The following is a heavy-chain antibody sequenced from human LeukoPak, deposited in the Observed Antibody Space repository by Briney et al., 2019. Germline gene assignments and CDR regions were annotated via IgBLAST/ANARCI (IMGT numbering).Heavy chain of an antibody. V-gene: IGHV4-61*02. Sequence: SETLSLTCSVSGGSISGSSYYWAWIRQPPGKGLEWIGRIYTSGSTNYNPSLKSRVTISVDTSKNQFSLKLSSVTAADTAVYYCARGMNYYYYMDVWGKGTTVTVSS. CDR2: IYTSGST. J-gene: IGHJ6*03. CDR1: GGSISGSSYY. CDR3: ARGMNYYYYMDV.